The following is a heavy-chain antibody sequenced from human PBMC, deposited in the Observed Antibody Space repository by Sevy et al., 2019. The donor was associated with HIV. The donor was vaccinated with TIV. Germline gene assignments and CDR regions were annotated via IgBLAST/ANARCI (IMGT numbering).Heavy chain of an antibody. J-gene: IGHJ3*02. V-gene: IGHV4-31*03. CDR1: GGSINTGGYY. CDR2: IYRSGSA. CDR3: ATHPNYYDSTGFPHGLNI. D-gene: IGHD3-22*01. Sequence: SETLSLTCTVSGGSINTGGYYWSWIRQHPGKGLEWIGYIYRSGSAFYNPSLESRVTISVDTSKNQFSLKLSSVTAADRAVYYCATHPNYYDSTGFPHGLNILGQGTMVTVSS.